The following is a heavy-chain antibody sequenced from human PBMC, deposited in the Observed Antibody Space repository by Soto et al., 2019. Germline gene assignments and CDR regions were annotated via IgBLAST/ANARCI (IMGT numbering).Heavy chain of an antibody. V-gene: IGHV3-30*18. D-gene: IGHD1-7*01. J-gene: IGHJ6*02. CDR3: AKDLMNYSFYYYYGMDV. CDR2: ISYDGSNK. CDR1: GFTFSSYG. Sequence: GGSLRLSCAASGFTFSSYGMHWVRQAPGKGLEWVAVISYDGSNKYYADSVKGRFTISRDNSKNTLYLQMNSLRAEDTAVYYCAKDLMNYSFYYYYGMDVWGQGTTVTVSS.